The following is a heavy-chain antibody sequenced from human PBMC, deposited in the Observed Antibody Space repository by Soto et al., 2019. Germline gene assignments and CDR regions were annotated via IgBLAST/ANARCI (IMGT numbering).Heavy chain of an antibody. CDR1: GYTFTSYG. J-gene: IGHJ4*02. CDR3: ARDLGGSYYAPVDY. V-gene: IGHV1-18*01. CDR2: ISAYNGNT. Sequence: QVQLVQSGAEVKKPGASVKVSCKASGYTFTSYGISWVRQAPGQGLEWMGWISAYNGNTKYAQKFQGRVTMTTDTSTSTAYMERGSRRPDDTAVYYCARDLGGSYYAPVDYWGQGTLVTVSS. D-gene: IGHD1-26*01.